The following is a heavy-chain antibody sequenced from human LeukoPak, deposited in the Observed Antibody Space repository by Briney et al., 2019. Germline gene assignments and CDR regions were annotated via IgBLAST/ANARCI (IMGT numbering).Heavy chain of an antibody. D-gene: IGHD3-22*01. CDR3: ASGGYYYDSSGYLDY. V-gene: IGHV3-48*01. CDR2: ISSSSSTI. CDR1: GFTFSSYS. J-gene: IGHJ4*02. Sequence: GGSLRLSCAASGFTFSSYSMNWVRQAPGKGLEWVSYISSSSSTIYYADSVKGRFTISRDNAKSSLYLQMNSLRAEDTAVYYCASGGYYYDSSGYLDYWGQGTLVTVSS.